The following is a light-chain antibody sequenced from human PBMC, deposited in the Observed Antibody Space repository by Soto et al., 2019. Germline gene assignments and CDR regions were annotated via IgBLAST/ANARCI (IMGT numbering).Light chain of an antibody. CDR2: DVS. J-gene: IGLJ1*01. Sequence: QSVLTQPRSVSGSPGQSVTISCTGTSSAVGTYNYVSWYQQHPGKAPKLMIYDVSKRPSGVPDRFSGSKSGNTASLTISGLQAEDEADYYCCSYAGSYTLYVFGTGTQLTVL. CDR1: SSAVGTYNY. CDR3: CSYAGSYTLYV. V-gene: IGLV2-11*01.